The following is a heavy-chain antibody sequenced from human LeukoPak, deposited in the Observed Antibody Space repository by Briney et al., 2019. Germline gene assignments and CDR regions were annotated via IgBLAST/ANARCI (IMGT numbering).Heavy chain of an antibody. D-gene: IGHD3-22*01. CDR2: INWNGGST. CDR3: ARAGLTYYYDSSGYLLPDY. J-gene: IGHJ4*02. CDR1: GFTFYGYG. V-gene: IGHV3-20*04. Sequence: GGSLRLSCAASGFTFYGYGMSWVRQAPGKGLEWVSGINWNGGSTGYADSVKGRFTISRDNAKNSLYLQMNSLRAEDTALYYCARAGLTYYYDSSGYLLPDYWGQGTLVTVSS.